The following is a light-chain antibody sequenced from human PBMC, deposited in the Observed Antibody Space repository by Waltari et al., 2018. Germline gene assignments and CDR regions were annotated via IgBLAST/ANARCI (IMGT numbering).Light chain of an antibody. CDR3: QKYGTLPAT. CDR2: GAS. V-gene: IGKV3-20*01. CDR1: QSVSRW. Sequence: EIVLTQSPGTLSLSPGERATLSCRASQSVSRWLAWYQQKPGQPPRLLIYGASSRANGIPDRFSGSGSGTDFSLTISRLGPEDSAVYYCQKYGTLPATCGQGTKVEVK. J-gene: IGKJ1*01.